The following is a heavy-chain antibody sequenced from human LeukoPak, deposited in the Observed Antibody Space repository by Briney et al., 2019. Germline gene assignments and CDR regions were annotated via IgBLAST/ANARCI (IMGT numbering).Heavy chain of an antibody. CDR1: GFTFSRYA. Sequence: GGSLRLSCAASGFTFSRYAMHWVRQAPGQGLEWVAVISYDGSNKYYADSVKGRFTISRDNSKNTLYLQMNSLRAEDTAVYYCARDYDSSGYCDYWGQGTLVTVSS. D-gene: IGHD3-22*01. CDR3: ARDYDSSGYCDY. J-gene: IGHJ4*02. CDR2: ISYDGSNK. V-gene: IGHV3-30-3*01.